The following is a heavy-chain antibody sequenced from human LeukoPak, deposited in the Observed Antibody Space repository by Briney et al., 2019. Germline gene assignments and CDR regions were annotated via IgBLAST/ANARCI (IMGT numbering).Heavy chain of an antibody. V-gene: IGHV1-69*05. J-gene: IGHJ4*02. Sequence: ASVKVSCKASGGTFSSYAISWVRQAPGQGLEWMGGIIPIFGTANYAQEFQGRVTITTDESTSTAYMELSSLRSEDTAVYYCARGRYGDYVAFDYWGQGPWSPSPQ. CDR1: GGTFSSYA. D-gene: IGHD4-17*01. CDR2: IIPIFGTA. CDR3: ARGRYGDYVAFDY.